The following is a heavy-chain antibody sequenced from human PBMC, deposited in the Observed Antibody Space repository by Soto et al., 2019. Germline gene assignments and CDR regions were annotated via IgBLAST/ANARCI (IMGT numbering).Heavy chain of an antibody. CDR1: GGTFSSYA. J-gene: IGHJ4*02. V-gene: IGHV1-69*01. CDR3: ARAPPLYGDYFDY. Sequence: QVQLVQSGAAVKKPGSSVKVSCKPSGGTFSSYAISWVRQALGQGLEWMGGIIPIFGTANYAQKFQGRVTITADESTSTAYMELSSLRSEDTAVYYCARAPPLYGDYFDYWGQGTLVTVSS. CDR2: IIPIFGTA. D-gene: IGHD4-17*01.